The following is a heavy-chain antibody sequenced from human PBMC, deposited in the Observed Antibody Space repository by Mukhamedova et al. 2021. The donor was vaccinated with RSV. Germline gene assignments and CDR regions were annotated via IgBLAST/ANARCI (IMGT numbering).Heavy chain of an antibody. D-gene: IGHD3-10*02. Sequence: YSDSVKGRFTISRDNSRNTLDLQMNSLRAEDTAVYYCARDIYSGGTRGTPDFWGQGTLVTVSS. V-gene: IGHV3-30*01. J-gene: IGHJ4*02. CDR3: ARDIYSGGTRGTPDF.